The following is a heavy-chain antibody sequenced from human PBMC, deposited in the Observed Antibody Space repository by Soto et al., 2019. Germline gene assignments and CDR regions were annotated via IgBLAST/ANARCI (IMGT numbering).Heavy chain of an antibody. J-gene: IGHJ6*03. D-gene: IGHD3-3*01. CDR3: ARESGYFAYYYMDV. V-gene: IGHV4-31*03. Sequence: SETLSLTCTVSGGSISSGGYYWSWIRQHPGKGLEWIGYIYYSGSTYYNPSLKSRFTISVDTSKNQFSLKLSSVTAADTAVEYCARESGYFAYYYMDVWGKGTTVTVSS. CDR2: IYYSGST. CDR1: GGSISSGGYY.